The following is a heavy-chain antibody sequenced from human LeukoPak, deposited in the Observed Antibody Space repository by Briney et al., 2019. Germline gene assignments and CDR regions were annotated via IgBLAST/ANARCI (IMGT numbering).Heavy chain of an antibody. CDR1: GFTVSSNY. D-gene: IGHD3-22*01. CDR2: IYSGGST. Sequence: GGSLRLSCAASGFTVSSNYMSWVRQAPGKGLEWVSVIYSGGSTYYADSVKGRFTISRDNSKNTLYLQMNSLRAEDTAVYYCAKDTYYYDSSGYYGTSRYYYMDVWGKGTTVTVSS. CDR3: AKDTYYYDSSGYYGTSRYYYMDV. V-gene: IGHV3-66*01. J-gene: IGHJ6*03.